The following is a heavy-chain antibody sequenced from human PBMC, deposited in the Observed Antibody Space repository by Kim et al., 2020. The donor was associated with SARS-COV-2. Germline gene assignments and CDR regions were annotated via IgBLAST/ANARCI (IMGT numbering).Heavy chain of an antibody. V-gene: IGHV3-7*01. J-gene: IGHJ4*02. D-gene: IGHD4-4*01. Sequence: VDSVTGRFTISRGNAKNSLYLQMNSLRPEDTAVYYCARCGEDNSNFPGGYWGQGTLVIVSS. CDR3: ARCGEDNSNFPGGY.